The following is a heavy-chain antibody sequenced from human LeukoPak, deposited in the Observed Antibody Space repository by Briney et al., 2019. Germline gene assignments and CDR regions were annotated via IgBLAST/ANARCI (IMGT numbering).Heavy chain of an antibody. CDR1: GGSISSYY. V-gene: IGHV4-4*07. CDR3: ARTNYYYDSSGYFVYYFDY. J-gene: IGHJ4*02. CDR2: IYTSGST. D-gene: IGHD3-22*01. Sequence: SSETPSLTCTVSGGSISSYYWSWIRQPAGKGLEWIGRIYTSGSTNYNPSLKSRVTMSVDTSKNQFSLKLSSVTAADTAVYYCARTNYYYDSSGYFVYYFDYWGQGTLVTVSS.